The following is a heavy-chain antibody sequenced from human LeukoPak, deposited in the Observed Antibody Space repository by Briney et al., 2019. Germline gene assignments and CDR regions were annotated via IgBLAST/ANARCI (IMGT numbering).Heavy chain of an antibody. CDR3: AKYGSGPTPYYYYYMDV. J-gene: IGHJ6*03. V-gene: IGHV3-23*01. D-gene: IGHD3-10*01. CDR1: GFTFSSYA. CDR2: ISGSGGST. Sequence: GGSLRLSCAASGFTFSSYAMSWVRQAPGKGLEWISAISGSGGSTYYADSVKGRFTISRDNSKNTLYLQMNSLRAEDTAVYYCAKYGSGPTPYYYYYMDVWGKGTTVTVSS.